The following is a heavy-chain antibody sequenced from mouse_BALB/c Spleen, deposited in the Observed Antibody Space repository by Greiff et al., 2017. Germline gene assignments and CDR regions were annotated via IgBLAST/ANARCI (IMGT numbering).Heavy chain of an antibody. CDR2: ISSGGST. J-gene: IGHJ4*01. CDR1: GFTFSSYA. D-gene: IGHD2-4*01. V-gene: IGHV5-6-5*01. CDR3: ATMITTKAMDY. Sequence: EVHLVESGGGLVKPGGSLKLSCAASGFTFSSYAMSWVRQTPEKRLEWVASISSGGSTYYPDSVKGRFTISRDNARNILYLQMSSLRSEDTAMYYCATMITTKAMDYWGQGTSVTVSS.